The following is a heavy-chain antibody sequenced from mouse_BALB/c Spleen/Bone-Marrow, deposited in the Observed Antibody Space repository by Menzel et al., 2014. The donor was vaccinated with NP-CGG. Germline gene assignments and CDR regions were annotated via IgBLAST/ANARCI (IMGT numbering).Heavy chain of an antibody. Sequence: DVQLVESGGGLVQPGGSLKLSCAASGFTFSNYGMSWVRQTPDKRLEMIATINVNGDTTYHPDSVEGRFTISRDNVKNTLYLQMSSLKSEDTAMYYCARGYDYSSWFAYWGQGTLVTVSA. V-gene: IGHV5-6-3*01. J-gene: IGHJ3*01. CDR1: GFTFSNYG. D-gene: IGHD2-4*01. CDR3: ARGYDYSSWFAY. CDR2: INVNGDTT.